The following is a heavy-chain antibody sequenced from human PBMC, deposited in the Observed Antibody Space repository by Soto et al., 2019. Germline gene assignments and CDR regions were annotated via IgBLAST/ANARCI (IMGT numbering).Heavy chain of an antibody. CDR3: ARGGGVGVAGSAAFDM. J-gene: IGHJ3*02. Sequence: QLHLVQSGAVVKKPGASVTVSCSASGYPVTAYYMHWVRQAPGRGLEWMGGINPATGAAKYTQTFQGRVTMTRDTSPSTGFMELGGLTSGDTAVFFWARGGGVGVAGSAAFDMWGQGTLVTVSS. CDR2: INPATGAA. V-gene: IGHV1-2*02. D-gene: IGHD3-3*01. CDR1: GYPVTAYY.